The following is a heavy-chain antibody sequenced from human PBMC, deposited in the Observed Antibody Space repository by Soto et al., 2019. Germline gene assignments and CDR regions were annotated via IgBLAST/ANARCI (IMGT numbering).Heavy chain of an antibody. CDR1: GGPISSSSFH. CDR2: THNSGST. Sequence: ASETLSLTCTVSGGPISSSSFHWGWIRQSPGKGLEWIGSTHNSGSTNYNPSLKSRVTISVDTSKNQFSLKLSSVTAADTAVYYCASSRGYHTYYYYYGMDVWGQGTTVTVSS. D-gene: IGHD3-3*01. J-gene: IGHJ6*02. CDR3: ASSRGYHTYYYYYGMDV. V-gene: IGHV4-39*07.